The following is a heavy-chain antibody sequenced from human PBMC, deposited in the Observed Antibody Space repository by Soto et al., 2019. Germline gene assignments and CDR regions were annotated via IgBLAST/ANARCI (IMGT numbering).Heavy chain of an antibody. D-gene: IGHD3-22*01. CDR1: GFTFSSYW. CDR3: ARAPWYYDSSGYYS. Sequence: EVQLVESGGGLVQPGGSLRLSCAASGFTFSSYWMSWVRQAPGKGLEWVANIKQDGSEKYYVDSVKGRFTISRDNAKNSLYLQMNSLRAEDTAVYYCARAPWYYDSSGYYSWGQGTLVTVSS. CDR2: IKQDGSEK. J-gene: IGHJ5*02. V-gene: IGHV3-7*01.